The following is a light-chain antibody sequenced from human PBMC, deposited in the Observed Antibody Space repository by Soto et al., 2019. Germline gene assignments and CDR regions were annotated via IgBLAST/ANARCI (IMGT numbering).Light chain of an antibody. V-gene: IGLV2-14*01. CDR1: SNDVGGYNY. J-gene: IGLJ1*01. CDR2: DVT. Sequence: QSALTQPASVSGSPGQSIAISCTGTSNDVGGYNYVSWYQQHPVKAPQLIIYDVTNRPPGVSDRFSGSKSGNTASLTISGLQAEDEADYYCSSYTSSSTPYVFGTGTKLTVL. CDR3: SSYTSSSTPYV.